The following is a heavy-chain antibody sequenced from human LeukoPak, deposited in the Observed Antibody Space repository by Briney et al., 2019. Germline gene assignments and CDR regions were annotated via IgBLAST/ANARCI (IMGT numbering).Heavy chain of an antibody. CDR1: GGSISSYY. J-gene: IGHJ4*02. D-gene: IGHD3-3*01. CDR2: IYYSGST. CDR3: ARAGGFFSPFGY. Sequence: SETLSLTCTVSGGSISSYYWSWIRQPPGKGLEWIGYIYYSGSTNYNPSLKSRVTISVDTSKNQFSLKLSSVTAADTAVYYCARAGGFFSPFGYWGQGTLVTVSS. V-gene: IGHV4-59*12.